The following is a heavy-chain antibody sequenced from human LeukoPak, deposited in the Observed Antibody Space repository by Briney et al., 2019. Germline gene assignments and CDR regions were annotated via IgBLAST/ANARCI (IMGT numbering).Heavy chain of an antibody. Sequence: GGSLRLSRAASGFTFSNAWMSWVRQAPGKGLEWVGRIKSKTDGGTTDYAAPVEGRFTISRDDSKNTLYLQMNSLKTEDTAVYYCTTIARRALYFQHWGQGTLVTVSS. V-gene: IGHV3-15*01. D-gene: IGHD1-14*01. CDR3: TTIARRALYFQH. CDR2: IKSKTDGGTT. J-gene: IGHJ1*01. CDR1: GFTFSNAW.